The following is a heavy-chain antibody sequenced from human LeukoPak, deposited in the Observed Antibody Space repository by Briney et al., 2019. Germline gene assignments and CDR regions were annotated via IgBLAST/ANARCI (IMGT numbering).Heavy chain of an antibody. D-gene: IGHD3-22*01. V-gene: IGHV3-23*01. CDR2: ISGSGGST. J-gene: IGHJ4*02. CDR3: ASGEDYYDSSGLDY. CDR1: GFTFSSYA. Sequence: PGGSLRLSCAASGFTFSSYAMSWVRQAPGKGLEWVSAISGSGGSTYYADSVKGRFTISRDNAKNTLYLQMNSLRAEDTAVYYCASGEDYYDSSGLDYWGQGTLVTVSS.